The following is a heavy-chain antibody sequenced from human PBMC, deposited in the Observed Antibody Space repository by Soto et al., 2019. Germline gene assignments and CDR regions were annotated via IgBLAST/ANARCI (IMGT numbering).Heavy chain of an antibody. J-gene: IGHJ5*02. CDR2: ISAYNGNT. CDR3: ARYSGRPMVRGVSNWFDP. Sequence: QVQLVQSGAEVKKPGASVKVSCKASGYTFTSYGISWVRQAPGQGLEWMGWISAYNGNTHYAQKLQGRVTMTTDTSTSTAYMELRSLRSDDTAVYYCARYSGRPMVRGVSNWFDPWGQGTLVTVSS. D-gene: IGHD3-10*01. CDR1: GYTFTSYG. V-gene: IGHV1-18*01.